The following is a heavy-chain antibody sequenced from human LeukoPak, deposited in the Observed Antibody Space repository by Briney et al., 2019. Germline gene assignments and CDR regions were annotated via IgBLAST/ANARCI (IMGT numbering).Heavy chain of an antibody. Sequence: PGGSLRLSCAASGFTFTNSYMTWVRQAPGKGLEWLSYISGSGDDTNYAGSVRGRFTISRDNAKNSLYLQMNSLRAEDTAVYYCAELGITMIGGVWGKGTTVTISS. CDR2: ISGSGDDT. D-gene: IGHD3-10*02. J-gene: IGHJ6*04. V-gene: IGHV3-11*06. CDR1: GFTFTNSY. CDR3: AELGITMIGGV.